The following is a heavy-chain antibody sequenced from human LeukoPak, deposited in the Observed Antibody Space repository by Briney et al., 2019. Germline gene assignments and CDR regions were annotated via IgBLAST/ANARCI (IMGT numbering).Heavy chain of an antibody. CDR2: IYIDGNT. D-gene: IGHD5-24*01. CDR3: ARGDGYNFFDS. CDR1: GFTVSRNY. J-gene: IGHJ4*02. Sequence: PGGSLRLSSAASGFTVSRNYMSWVRQAPGKGLEWVSVIYIDGNTYYADSVRGRFTISRDNSKSTVYLQMNSLRAEDTAVYYCARGDGYNFFDSWGQGTLVTVSS. V-gene: IGHV3-66*01.